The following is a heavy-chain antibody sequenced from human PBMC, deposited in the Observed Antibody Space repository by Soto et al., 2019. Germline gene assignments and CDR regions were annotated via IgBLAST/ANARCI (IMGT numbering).Heavy chain of an antibody. CDR3: AKDQAITYYYGSGSYGMDV. CDR2: ISGSGGST. CDR1: GFTFSSYA. J-gene: IGHJ6*02. Sequence: EVQLLESGGGLVQPGGSLRLSCAASGFTFSSYAMSWVRQAPGKGLEWVSAISGSGGSTYYADSVKGRFTISRDNSKNTLYLQMNSLRAEETAVYYCAKDQAITYYYGSGSYGMDVWGQGTTVTVSS. V-gene: IGHV3-23*01. D-gene: IGHD3-10*01.